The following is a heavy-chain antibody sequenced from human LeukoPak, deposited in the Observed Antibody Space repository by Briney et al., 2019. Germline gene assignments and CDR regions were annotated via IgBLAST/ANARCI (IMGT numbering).Heavy chain of an antibody. J-gene: IGHJ4*02. CDR1: GFTFSSYW. V-gene: IGHV3-7*01. CDR3: ARGLGVKWGSGRLRRKYYFDY. Sequence: QPGGSLRLSCAASGFTFSSYWMSWVRQAPGKGLEWVANIKQDGSEKYYVDSVKGRFTISRDNAKNSLYLQMNSLRAEDTAVYYCARGLGVKWGSGRLRRKYYFDYWGQGTLVTVSS. D-gene: IGHD3-10*01. CDR2: IKQDGSEK.